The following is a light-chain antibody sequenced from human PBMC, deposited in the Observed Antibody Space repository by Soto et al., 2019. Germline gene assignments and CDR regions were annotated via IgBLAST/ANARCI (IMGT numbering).Light chain of an antibody. CDR3: QQYKDYVWT. Sequence: IQMTQSPSTLSASVGDRVTIACRASQSVRGWLAWYQHKPGKAPKLLIYDASSLERGVPSRFSGSGSATEFTLTISGLQSEDFATYYCQQYKDYVWTFGQGTKVDIK. J-gene: IGKJ1*01. V-gene: IGKV1-5*01. CDR1: QSVRGW. CDR2: DAS.